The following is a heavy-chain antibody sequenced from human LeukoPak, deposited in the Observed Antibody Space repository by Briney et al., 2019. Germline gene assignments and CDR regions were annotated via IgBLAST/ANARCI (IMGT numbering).Heavy chain of an antibody. V-gene: IGHV1-69-2*01. D-gene: IGHD5-24*01. CDR3: VRWLQSLDAEGI. CDR2: VDPEDGET. J-gene: IGHJ3*02. CDR1: GYTFTDYY. Sequence: GATVKISCKASGYTFTDYYMHWVQQAPGKGLEWMGRVDPEDGETIYAEKFQGRVTITADTSTDTAYMELSSLRSEDTAVYYCVRWLQSLDAEGIWGRGTMVTVSS.